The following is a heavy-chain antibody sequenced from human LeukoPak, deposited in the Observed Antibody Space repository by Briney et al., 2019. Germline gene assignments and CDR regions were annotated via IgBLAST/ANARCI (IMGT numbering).Heavy chain of an antibody. CDR1: GFTFSTYV. CDR3: VGQRRSSAYEEFDYWGQGTLVSVSSGWTFCHCAYYYYYDMDV. CDR2: ISGSGGGT. Sequence: GGSLRLSCVASGFTFSTYVMTWVRQAPGKGLEWVSAISGSGGGTYHADSVRGRFTISRDNSKNTLYLQMNSLRAEDTAVYYCVGQRRSSAYEEFDYWGQGTLVSVSSGWTFCHCAYYYYYDMDVWGQGTTVTVSS. J-gene: IGHJ6*02. V-gene: IGHV3-23*01. D-gene: IGHD5-12*01.